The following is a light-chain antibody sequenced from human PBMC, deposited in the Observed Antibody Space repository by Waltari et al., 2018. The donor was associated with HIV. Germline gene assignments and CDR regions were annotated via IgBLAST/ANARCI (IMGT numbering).Light chain of an antibody. CDR2: WAS. CDR1: HSVLHISNNKND. V-gene: IGKV4-1*01. CDR3: QQYYNNPWT. J-gene: IGKJ1*01. Sequence: DFVVTQSPVSLALSLGVWVSFNCSISHSVLHISNNKNDLAWYQQRPGQHPTLLISWASIRESGGPDRFSGRGSGTDFTLTIRSLQAEDVAVYYCQQYYNNPWTCGQGTKVEIK.